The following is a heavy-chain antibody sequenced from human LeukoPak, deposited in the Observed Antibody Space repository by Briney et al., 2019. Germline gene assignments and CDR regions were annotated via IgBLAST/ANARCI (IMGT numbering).Heavy chain of an antibody. J-gene: IGHJ3*02. Sequence: ASVKVSCKASGGTFSSYAISWVRQAPGQGLEWMGIINPSGGSTSYAQKFQGRVTMTRDTSTSTVYMELSSLRSEDTAVYYCARNPDSSGYGDIWGQGTMVTVSS. CDR2: INPSGGST. CDR3: ARNPDSSGYGDI. CDR1: GGTFSSYA. D-gene: IGHD3-22*01. V-gene: IGHV1-46*01.